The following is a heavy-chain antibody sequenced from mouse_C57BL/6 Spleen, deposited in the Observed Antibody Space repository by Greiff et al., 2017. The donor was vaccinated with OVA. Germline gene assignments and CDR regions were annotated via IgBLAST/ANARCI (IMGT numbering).Heavy chain of an antibody. Sequence: VQLVESGPELVKPGASVKISCKASGYSFTSYYIHWVKQRPGQGLEWIGWIYPGSGNTKYNEKFKGKATLTADTSSSTAYMQLSSLTSEDSAVYYCARYWDDYAMDYWGQGTSVTVSS. CDR2: IYPGSGNT. J-gene: IGHJ4*01. V-gene: IGHV1-66*01. D-gene: IGHD4-1*01. CDR3: ARYWDDYAMDY. CDR1: GYSFTSYY.